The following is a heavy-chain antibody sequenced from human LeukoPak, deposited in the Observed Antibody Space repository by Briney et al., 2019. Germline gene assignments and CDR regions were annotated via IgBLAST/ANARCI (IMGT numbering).Heavy chain of an antibody. CDR2: ISWNSGSI. CDR3: AKDRLWFGESHLDY. V-gene: IGHV3-9*01. D-gene: IGHD3-10*01. Sequence: GGSLRLSCAASGFTFGDYAMHWVRQAPGKGLEWVSGISWNSGSIGYADSVKGRFTISRDNAKNSLYLQMNSLRAEDTALYYCAKDRLWFGESHLDYWGQGTLVTVSS. J-gene: IGHJ4*02. CDR1: GFTFGDYA.